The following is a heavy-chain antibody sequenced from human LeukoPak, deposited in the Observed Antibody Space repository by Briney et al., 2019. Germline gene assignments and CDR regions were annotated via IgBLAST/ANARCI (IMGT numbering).Heavy chain of an antibody. Sequence: GGSLRLSCAASGFTFSSYWMNWARQAPGKGLEWVASINHNGNVNYYVDSVKGRFTISRDNAKNSLYLQMSNLRAEDTAVYFCARVVPVATPDYWGQGTLVTVSS. V-gene: IGHV3-7*03. CDR2: INHNGNVN. J-gene: IGHJ4*02. CDR3: ARVVPVATPDY. D-gene: IGHD5-12*01. CDR1: GFTFSSYW.